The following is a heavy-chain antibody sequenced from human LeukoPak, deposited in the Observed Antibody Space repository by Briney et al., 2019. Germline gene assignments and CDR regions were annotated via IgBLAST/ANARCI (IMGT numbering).Heavy chain of an antibody. J-gene: IGHJ3*02. V-gene: IGHV4-59*01. CDR2: IYYSGST. CDR3: ARFSGEDSPLHALDI. D-gene: IGHD3-10*01. CDR1: GGSISSYY. Sequence: SETLSLTCTVSGGSISSYYWSWIRQPPGKGLEWSGYIYYSGSTNYNPSLKSRVTISLDTSKNQFSLKLSSVTAADTAVYYCARFSGEDSPLHALDIWGQGTMVTVSS.